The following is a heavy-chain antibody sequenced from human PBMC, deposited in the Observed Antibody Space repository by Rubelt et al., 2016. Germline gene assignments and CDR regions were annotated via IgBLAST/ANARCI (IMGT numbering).Heavy chain of an antibody. CDR3: ARDRIRIAARQGWYFDL. D-gene: IGHD6-6*01. J-gene: IGHJ2*01. Sequence: QVQLVQSGAEVEKPGASVKVSCKASGYTFTSYGISWVRQAPGQGLEWMGWISAYNGNTNYAQKLQGRVTMTTDTSTSTAYMELRSLRSDDTAVYYCARDRIRIAARQGWYFDLWGRGTLVTVSS. CDR1: GYTFTSYG. CDR2: ISAYNGNT. V-gene: IGHV1-18*01.